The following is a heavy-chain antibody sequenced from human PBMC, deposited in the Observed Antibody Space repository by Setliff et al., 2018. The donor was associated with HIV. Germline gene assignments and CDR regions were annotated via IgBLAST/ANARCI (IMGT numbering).Heavy chain of an antibody. J-gene: IGHJ4*02. CDR2: ISSSGSRAI. CDR3: ARDRHNWAVDY. Sequence: GGSLRLSCAASGFTFSSYEMNWVRQAPGKGLEWVSYISSSGSRAIYYADSVKGRFTISRDDAKNSVFLHMNSLRAEDTAVYYCARDRHNWAVDYWGQGTLVTVSS. CDR1: GFTFSSYE. D-gene: IGHD1-20*01. V-gene: IGHV3-48*03.